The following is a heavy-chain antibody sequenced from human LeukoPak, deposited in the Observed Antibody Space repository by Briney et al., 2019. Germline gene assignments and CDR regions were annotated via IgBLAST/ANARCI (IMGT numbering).Heavy chain of an antibody. J-gene: IGHJ6*03. D-gene: IGHD2-15*01. V-gene: IGHV1-2*02. CDR2: INPNSGGT. Sequence: ASVKVSCKASGYSFTGYYMHWVRQAPGQGLEWMGWINPNSGGTNYAQKFQGRVTMTRDTSIGTAYMDLNSLRSDDTAVYFCARGVVAATFYYYMDVWGTGTTVTVSS. CDR3: ARGVVAATFYYYMDV. CDR1: GYSFTGYY.